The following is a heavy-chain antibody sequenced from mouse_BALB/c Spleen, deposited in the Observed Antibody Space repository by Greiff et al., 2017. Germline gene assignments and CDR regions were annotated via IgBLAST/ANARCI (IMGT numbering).Heavy chain of an antibody. V-gene: IGHV1S26*01. D-gene: IGHD1-1*01. CDR1: GFNIKDTY. Sequence: VMLVESGAELVKPGASVKLSCTASGFNIKDTYMHWVKQRPGQGLEWIGYINPSSGYTNYNQKFKDKATLTADKSSSTAYMQLSSLTSEDSAVYYCARYYGSSYVGTGAMDYWGQGTSVTVSS. CDR3: ARYYGSSYVGTGAMDY. J-gene: IGHJ4*01. CDR2: INPSSGYT.